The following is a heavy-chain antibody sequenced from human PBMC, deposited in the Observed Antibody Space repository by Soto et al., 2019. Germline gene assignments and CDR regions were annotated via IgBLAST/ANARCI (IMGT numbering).Heavy chain of an antibody. D-gene: IGHD3-10*01. J-gene: IGHJ6*02. CDR2: IYYSGST. Sequence: SETLSLTCTVSGGSISSSSYYWGWIRQPPGKGLEWIGSIYYSGSTYYNPSLKSRVTISVDTSKNQFSLKLSSVTAADTAVYYCARVSGIYYYGMDVWGQGTTVTVSS. CDR3: ARVSGIYYYGMDV. V-gene: IGHV4-39*01. CDR1: GGSISSSSYY.